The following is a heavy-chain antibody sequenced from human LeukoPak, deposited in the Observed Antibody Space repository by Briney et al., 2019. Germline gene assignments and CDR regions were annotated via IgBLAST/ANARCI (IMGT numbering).Heavy chain of an antibody. V-gene: IGHV4-59*01. CDR3: VRAGGPGGGYDSP. CDR1: GGSFSSYY. CDR2: VYYSGST. D-gene: IGHD5-12*01. Sequence: SETLSLTCTVSGGSFSSYYWSWIRQPPGKGLEWIGYVYYSGSTNYNPSLKSRVTISLDTSKNKFSLELSAAAASDPAVYYCVRAGGPGGGYDSPWGQGTLVTVSS. J-gene: IGHJ5*02.